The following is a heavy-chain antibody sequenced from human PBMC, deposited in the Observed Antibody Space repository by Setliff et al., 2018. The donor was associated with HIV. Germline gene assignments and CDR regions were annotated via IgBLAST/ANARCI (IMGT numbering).Heavy chain of an antibody. V-gene: IGHV1-3*04. CDR1: GDTVTGHS. CDR3: ARDRDNFWSGPFDY. J-gene: IGHJ4*02. CDR2: LNTGNGKA. Sequence: ASVKVSCKAFGDTVTGHSIHWVRQAPGQRLEWMGRLNTGNGKAKYSQRFQDRVTFTRDTSARTAYMELRSLRSEDSAVYYCARDRDNFWSGPFDYWGQGTLVTVSS. D-gene: IGHD3-3*01.